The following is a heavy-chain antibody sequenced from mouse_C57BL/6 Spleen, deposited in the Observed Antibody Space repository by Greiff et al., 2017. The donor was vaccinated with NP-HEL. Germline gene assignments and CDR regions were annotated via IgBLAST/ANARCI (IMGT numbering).Heavy chain of an antibody. V-gene: IGHV1-15*01. CDR1: GYTFTDYE. CDR3: TRGHDYGGYYCAMDY. CDR2: IDPETGGT. Sequence: QVQLQQSGAELVRPGASVTLSCKASGYTFTDYEMHWVKQTPVHGLEWIGAIDPETGGTAYNQKFNGKAILTADKSSSTAYMELRSLTSEDSAVDNCTRGHDYGGYYCAMDYWGQGTSVTVSS. D-gene: IGHD2-4*01. J-gene: IGHJ4*01.